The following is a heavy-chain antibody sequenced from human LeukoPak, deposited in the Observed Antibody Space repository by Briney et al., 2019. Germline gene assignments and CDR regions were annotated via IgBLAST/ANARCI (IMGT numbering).Heavy chain of an antibody. V-gene: IGHV4-34*01. CDR2: INHSGST. J-gene: IGHJ6*02. CDR1: GGFFSGYY. Sequence: SETLSLTCAVYGGFFSGYYWSWIRQPPGKGLEWIGEINHSGSTNYNPSLKSRATISVDTSKNQFSLKLSSVTAADTAVYYCARRVYYYGMDVWGQGTTVTVSS. CDR3: ARRVYYYGMDV.